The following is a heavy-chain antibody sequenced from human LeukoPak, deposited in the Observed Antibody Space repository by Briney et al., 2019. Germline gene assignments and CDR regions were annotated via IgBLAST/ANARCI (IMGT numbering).Heavy chain of an antibody. V-gene: IGHV4-38-2*02. CDR3: ARGLDYLDV. J-gene: IGHJ6*03. CDR1: DDSISDYY. CDR2: IYQTGSA. D-gene: IGHD6-19*01. Sequence: PSETLSLTCTVSDDSISDYYRGWIRQPPGKELEWIGRIYQTGSADYKPSLKSRVTLSVDTTNNQFSLRLSSVTAADTAVYYCARGLDYLDVWGKGVTVSVSS.